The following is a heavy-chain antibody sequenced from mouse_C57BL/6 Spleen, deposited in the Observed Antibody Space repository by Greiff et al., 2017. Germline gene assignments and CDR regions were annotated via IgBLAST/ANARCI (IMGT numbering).Heavy chain of an antibody. D-gene: IGHD3-2*02. CDR1: GFTFSSYA. CDR2: ISSGGDYI. J-gene: IGHJ4*01. V-gene: IGHV5S21*01. Sequence: EVKLVESGEGLVKPGGSLKLSCAASGFTFSSYAMSWVRQTPEKRLEWVAYISSGGDYIYYADTVKGRFTISRDNARNTLYLQMSSLKSEDTAMDYCTRGWGQLRRRAMDYWGQGTSVTVSS. CDR3: TRGWGQLRRRAMDY.